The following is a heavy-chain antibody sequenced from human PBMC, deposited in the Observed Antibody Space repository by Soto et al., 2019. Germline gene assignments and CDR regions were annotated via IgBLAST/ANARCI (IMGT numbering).Heavy chain of an antibody. CDR1: GFTFSSYA. J-gene: IGHJ6*02. CDR3: AKAPQTIFGLVSRVPYYYGMDV. Sequence: GGSLRLSCAASGFTFSSYAMSWVRQAPGKGLEWVSAISGSGGSTYYADSVKGRFTISRDNSKNTLYLQMNSLRAEDTAVYYCAKAPQTIFGLVSRVPYYYGMDVWGQGTTVTVSS. V-gene: IGHV3-23*01. CDR2: ISGSGGST. D-gene: IGHD3-3*01.